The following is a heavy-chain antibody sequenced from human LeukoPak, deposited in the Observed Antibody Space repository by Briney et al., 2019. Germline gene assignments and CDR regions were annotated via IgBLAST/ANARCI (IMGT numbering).Heavy chain of an antibody. J-gene: IGHJ4*02. CDR2: ISYDGSNK. CDR1: GFTFSSYG. CDR3: ARSSLFDY. D-gene: IGHD6-13*01. Sequence: GGSLRLSCAAPGFTFSSYGMHWVRQAPGKGLEWVAVISYDGSNKYYADSVKGRFTISRDNSKNTLYLQMNSLRAEDTAVYYCARSSLFDYWGQGTLVTVSS. V-gene: IGHV3-30*03.